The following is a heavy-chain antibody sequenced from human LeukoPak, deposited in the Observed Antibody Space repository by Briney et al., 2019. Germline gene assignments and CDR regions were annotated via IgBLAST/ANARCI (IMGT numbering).Heavy chain of an antibody. J-gene: IGHJ4*02. D-gene: IGHD3-22*01. CDR3: ARDTYDTIGNYLDY. CDR1: LYTFTNYV. V-gene: IGHV1-18*01. CDR2: INGYNGNT. Sequence: AAVKVSCKASLYTFTNYVISWVRPAPGQGREWMGWINGYNGNTNSAQKVQGRVTMTTDTSTSTAYMELRSLRFDDTAVYYCARDTYDTIGNYLDYWGQGTLVTASS.